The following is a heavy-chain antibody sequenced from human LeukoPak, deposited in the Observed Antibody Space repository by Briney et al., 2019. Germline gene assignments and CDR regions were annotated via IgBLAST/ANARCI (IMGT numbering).Heavy chain of an antibody. V-gene: IGHV4-59*01. CDR2: IYYSGST. Sequence: SETLSLTCTVSGGSISSYYWSWIRQPPGKGLEWIGYIYYSGSTNYNPSLKSRVTISVDTSKNQFSLKLSSVTAADTAVYYCARADLGYCSSTSCLLDAFDIWGQGTMVTVSS. D-gene: IGHD2-2*01. CDR1: GGSISSYY. J-gene: IGHJ3*02. CDR3: ARADLGYCSSTSCLLDAFDI.